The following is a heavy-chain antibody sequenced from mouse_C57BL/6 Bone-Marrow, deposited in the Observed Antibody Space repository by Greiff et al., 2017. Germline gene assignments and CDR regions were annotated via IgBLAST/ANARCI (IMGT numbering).Heavy chain of an antibody. CDR2: INPSTGGT. CDR1: GYSFTGYY. Sequence: EVQRVESGPELVKPGASVKISCKASGYSFTGYYMNWVKQSPEKSLEWIGEINPSTGGTTYNQKFKAKATLTVDKSSSTAYMQLKSLTSEDSAVYYCARNLLLREDYWGQGTTLTVSS. CDR3: ARNLLLREDY. V-gene: IGHV1-42*01. J-gene: IGHJ2*01. D-gene: IGHD1-1*01.